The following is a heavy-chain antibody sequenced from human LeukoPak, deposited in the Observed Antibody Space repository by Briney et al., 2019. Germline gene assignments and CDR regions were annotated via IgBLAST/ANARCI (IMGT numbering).Heavy chain of an antibody. CDR1: GCSFTSYW. CDR2: IYPGDSDT. D-gene: IGHD3-10*01. Sequence: GESLKISCKGSGCSFTSYWIGWVRQMPGKGLEWMGFIYPGDSDTRYSPSFQGQVTISADKSISTAYLRWSSLKASDTAMYYCARDHSGVAAHFDPWGQGTLVTVSS. V-gene: IGHV5-51*01. J-gene: IGHJ5*02. CDR3: ARDHSGVAAHFDP.